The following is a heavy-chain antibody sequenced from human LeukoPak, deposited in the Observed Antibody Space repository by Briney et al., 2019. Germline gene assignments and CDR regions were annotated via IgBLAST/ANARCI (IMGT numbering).Heavy chain of an antibody. CDR2: IRSKANSYAT. D-gene: IGHD6-19*01. V-gene: IGHV3-73*01. Sequence: GGSLRLSCAASGFTFSGSAMHWVRQASGKGLEWVGRIRSKANSYATAYAASVKGRFTISRDDSKNTAYLQMNSLKTEDTAVYYCTPAWEVAVAGSRGYFDYWGQGTLVTVSS. CDR1: GFTFSGSA. J-gene: IGHJ4*02. CDR3: TPAWEVAVAGSRGYFDY.